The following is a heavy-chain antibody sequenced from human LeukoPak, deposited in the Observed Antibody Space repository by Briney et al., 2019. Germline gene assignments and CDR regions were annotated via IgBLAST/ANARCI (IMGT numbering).Heavy chain of an antibody. CDR3: ARDGPYSSGWYAVNNWFDP. CDR1: GFTLSSYE. V-gene: IGHV3-48*03. J-gene: IGHJ5*02. D-gene: IGHD6-19*01. Sequence: GGSLRLSCTVSGFTLSSYEMSWIRQAPGKGLEWVSSIDYDGGSGHYADSVKGRFTISRDNAKNSLYLQMNSLRAEDTAVYYCARDGPYSSGWYAVNNWFDPWGQGTLVTVSS. CDR2: IDYDGGSG.